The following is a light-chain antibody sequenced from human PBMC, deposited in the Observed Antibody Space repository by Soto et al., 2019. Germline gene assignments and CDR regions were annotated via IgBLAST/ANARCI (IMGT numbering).Light chain of an antibody. V-gene: IGKV3-15*01. CDR2: GAS. Sequence: EIVMTQSPATLSVSPGERATLSCRASQSISINLAWFQQKPGQGPRLLMYGASTRATGIPARFSGSGSATEFTLTTSSLQSEDFAGYYCQQYHNWYTFGQGTKLEIK. CDR1: QSISIN. J-gene: IGKJ2*01. CDR3: QQYHNWYT.